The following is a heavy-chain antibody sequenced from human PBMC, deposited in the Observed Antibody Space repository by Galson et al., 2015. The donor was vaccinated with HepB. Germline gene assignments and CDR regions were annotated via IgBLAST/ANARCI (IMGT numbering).Heavy chain of an antibody. D-gene: IGHD6-13*01. CDR1: RFTFRNYA. CDR2: IWSDGGNK. V-gene: IGHV3-33*01. J-gene: IGHJ1*01. Sequence: SLRLSCAASRFTFRNYATHWVRQAPGKGLEWVAVIWSDGGNKYYADSVKGRFTISRDNSKNTLSLQMNSLRDEDTAVYYCARGPTAAGPRVVGYFQYWGQGTLVTVSS. CDR3: ARGPTAAGPRVVGYFQY.